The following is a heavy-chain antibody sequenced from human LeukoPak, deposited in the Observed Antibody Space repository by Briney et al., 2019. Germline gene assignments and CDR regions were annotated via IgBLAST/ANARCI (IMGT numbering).Heavy chain of an antibody. Sequence: PSETLSLTCTVSGGSIRSYYWSWIRQPPGKGLEWIGYIYYSGSTNYNPSLKSRVTISVDTSKNQFSLKLSSVTAADTAVYYRARDLGFGPMVRGVISPWGQGTLVTVSP. CDR1: GGSIRSYY. V-gene: IGHV4-59*01. J-gene: IGHJ5*02. CDR3: ARDLGFGPMVRGVISP. CDR2: IYYSGST. D-gene: IGHD3-10*01.